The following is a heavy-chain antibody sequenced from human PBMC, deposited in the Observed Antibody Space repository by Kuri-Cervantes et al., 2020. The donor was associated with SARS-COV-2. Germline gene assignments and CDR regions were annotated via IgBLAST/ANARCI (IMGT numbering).Heavy chain of an antibody. CDR1: GFTFRNAW. V-gene: IGHV3-15*01. CDR3: ATGPLDY. Sequence: GESLKISCAASGFTFRNAWMSWVRQAPGKGLEWVGRIYSESDAAQCAAPDGGTTDYAAPMKDRFIISRDDSKNTLFLQMNSLQTEDTAVYYCATGPLDYWGHGTLVTVSS. CDR2: IYSESDAAQCAAPDGGTT. J-gene: IGHJ4*01.